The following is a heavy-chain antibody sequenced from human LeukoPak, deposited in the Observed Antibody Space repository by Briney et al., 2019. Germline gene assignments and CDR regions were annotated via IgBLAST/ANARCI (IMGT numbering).Heavy chain of an antibody. CDR2: VSVSGDST. Sequence: GGSLRLSCAASGFTFSSYAMSWVRQASGKGLEWVSTVSVSGDSTYYADSVKGRFTISRDNSKNTLYLQMNSLRAEDTAVYYCARVSPQKLELVSYWGQGTLVTVSS. J-gene: IGHJ4*02. D-gene: IGHD1-7*01. CDR1: GFTFSSYA. CDR3: ARVSPQKLELVSY. V-gene: IGHV3-23*01.